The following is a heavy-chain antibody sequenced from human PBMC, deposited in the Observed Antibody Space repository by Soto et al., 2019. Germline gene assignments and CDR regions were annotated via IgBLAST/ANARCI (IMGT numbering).Heavy chain of an antibody. Sequence: SETLSLTCAVSGVSINSGGYYWNWIRHLPGKGLEWIGYISHGETTSYIPSLKSCLTISIDTSNNHFSLKLTSVTAADTAVYYCARQGSYWGQGALVTVSS. CDR1: GVSINSGGYY. V-gene: IGHV4-31*11. CDR2: ISHGETT. CDR3: ARQGSY. J-gene: IGHJ4*02.